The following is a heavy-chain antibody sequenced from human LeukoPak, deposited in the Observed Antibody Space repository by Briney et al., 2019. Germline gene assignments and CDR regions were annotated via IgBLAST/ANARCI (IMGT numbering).Heavy chain of an antibody. J-gene: IGHJ4*02. CDR3: AGGQGFLIDY. V-gene: IGHV3-7*01. CDR2: IKQDGSAK. Sequence: GGSLRLSCAASGFTFGNYWMTWVRQAPGRGLEWVANIKQDGSAKYYVDSVKGRLTISRDNAKSLLYLQMSSLRAEDAAVYYCAGGQGFLIDYWGQGTLVTVSS. D-gene: IGHD3-3*01. CDR1: GFTFGNYW.